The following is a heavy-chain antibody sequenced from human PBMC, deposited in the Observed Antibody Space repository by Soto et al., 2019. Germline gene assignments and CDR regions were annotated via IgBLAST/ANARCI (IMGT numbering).Heavy chain of an antibody. J-gene: IGHJ4*02. CDR1: GFTFSDHY. CDR3: ARAGSSGWGRDY. V-gene: IGHV3-72*01. Sequence: EVQLVESGGGLVQPGGSLRLSCAASGFTFSDHYLDWVRQSPGRGLEWVGRSRNKANSYNTEYAASVKGRFTISRDDSKNSLYLQMKSLKTEDTAGYYCARAGSSGWGRDYWGQGTLVTVST. CDR2: SRNKANSYNT. D-gene: IGHD6-19*01.